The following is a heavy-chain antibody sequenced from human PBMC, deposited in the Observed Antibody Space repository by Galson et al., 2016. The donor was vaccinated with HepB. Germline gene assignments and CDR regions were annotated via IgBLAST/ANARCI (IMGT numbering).Heavy chain of an antibody. CDR3: ARSLLWCGEFTEYHYFGLDV. D-gene: IGHD3-10*01. J-gene: IGHJ6*02. V-gene: IGHV1-69*13. CDR1: GTTFSTCA. Sequence: SVKVSCKASGTTFSTCAISWVRQAPGQGLEWMGGIIPLFGTVNYAQKFQGRVSITADESTNTAYMDWSSLRSGDPAVYYCARSLLWCGEFTEYHYFGLDVWGQGTTVTVSS. CDR2: IIPLFGTV.